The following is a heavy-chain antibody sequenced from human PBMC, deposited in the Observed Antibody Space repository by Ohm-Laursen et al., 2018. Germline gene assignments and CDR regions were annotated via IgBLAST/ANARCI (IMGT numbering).Heavy chain of an antibody. Sequence: SLRLSCAASGFTFSSYGMHWVRQAPGKGLEWVAVISNDENYKNYADSVRGRFTISRDNSENTLYLQMNSLRAEDTAVYYCAKAHLKNLDYWGQGSLVTVSS. V-gene: IGHV3-30*18. CDR2: ISNDENYK. D-gene: IGHD1-14*01. J-gene: IGHJ4*02. CDR3: AKAHLKNLDY. CDR1: GFTFSSYG.